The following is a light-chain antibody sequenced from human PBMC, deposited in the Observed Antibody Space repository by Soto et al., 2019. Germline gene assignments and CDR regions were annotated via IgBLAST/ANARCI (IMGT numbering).Light chain of an antibody. V-gene: IGKV1-5*03. CDR3: QQYNSYSLT. CDR1: QSISSW. Sequence: DIQMTQSPSTLSASVGDRVTITCRASQSISSWLAWYQQKPGKAPKLLIYKASSLESGVPSRVSGSGSGTEFTLTISSLQPDEFATYYCQQYNSYSLTFGGGTKVEIK. CDR2: KAS. J-gene: IGKJ4*01.